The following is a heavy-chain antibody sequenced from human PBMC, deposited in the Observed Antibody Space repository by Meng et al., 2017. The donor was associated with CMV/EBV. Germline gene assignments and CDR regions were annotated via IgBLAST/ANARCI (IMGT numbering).Heavy chain of an antibody. CDR3: ARTYYYDSSGPKGFDY. CDR1: GYTFTGYY. D-gene: IGHD3-22*01. V-gene: IGHV1-2*02. J-gene: IGHJ4*02. Sequence: SVTVSCKASGYTFTGYYMHWVRPAPGQGLEWMGWINPNSGGTNYAQKFQGRVTMTRDTSISTAYMELSRLRSDDTAVYYCARTYYYDSSGPKGFDYWGQGTLVTVSS. CDR2: INPNSGGT.